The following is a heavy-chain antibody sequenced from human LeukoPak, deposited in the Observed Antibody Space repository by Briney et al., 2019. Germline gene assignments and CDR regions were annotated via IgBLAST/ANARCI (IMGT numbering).Heavy chain of an antibody. CDR3: AKDLYRIVVVQAAPSGFDY. Sequence: GRSLRLSCAASGFTFSSYAISWVRQAPWKWREWVAAISVSVGSTYYADSGKGPFTISRDNSKNTLYLQMNSLRAEETAVYYCAKDLYRIVVVQAAPSGFDYWGQGTLVTVSS. CDR2: ISVSVGST. V-gene: IGHV3-23*01. CDR1: GFTFSSYA. D-gene: IGHD2-2*01. J-gene: IGHJ4*02.